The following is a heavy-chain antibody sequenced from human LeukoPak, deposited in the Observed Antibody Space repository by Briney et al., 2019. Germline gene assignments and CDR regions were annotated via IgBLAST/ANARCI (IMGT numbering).Heavy chain of an antibody. CDR2: INPNSGGA. CDR3: ARDDTEVSFDY. CDR1: GYTCTGDC. V-gene: IGHV1-2*06. J-gene: IGHJ4*02. Sequence: ASVKVSFKASGYTCTGDCMHWARHAPGQGLEGMGRINPNSGGANYAQKFQGRVTMTQDTSISTAYMELSRLRSDDTAVSYCARDDTEVSFDYWGQGTLVTVSS.